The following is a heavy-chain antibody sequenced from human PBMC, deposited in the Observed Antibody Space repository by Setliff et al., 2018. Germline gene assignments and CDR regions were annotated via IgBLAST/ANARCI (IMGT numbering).Heavy chain of an antibody. D-gene: IGHD1-26*01. J-gene: IGHJ6*03. CDR3: ARTVRSGSYHYYYMDV. V-gene: IGHV2-70*11. Sequence: SGPTLVNPTQTLTLTCTFSGFSISTSGMCVSWIRQSPGKALEWLARIDWEDDKYYSTSLKTRLTISKDTSKNQVVLTMTNMDSVDTATYYCARTVRSGSYHYYYMDVWGKGTTVTVSS. CDR1: GFSISTSGMC. CDR2: IDWEDDK.